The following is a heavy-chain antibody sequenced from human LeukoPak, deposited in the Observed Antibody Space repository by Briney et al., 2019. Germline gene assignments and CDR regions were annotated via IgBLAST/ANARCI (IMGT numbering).Heavy chain of an antibody. CDR3: ARDRGSYWDGGNDY. V-gene: IGHV3-33*01. D-gene: IGHD1-26*01. J-gene: IGHJ4*02. CDR1: GFTFSSYG. CDR2: IWYDGSNI. Sequence: PGGPLRLSCAASGFTFSSYGMHWVREAPGKGLEWVAVIWYDGSNIYYADSVKGRFAISRDNSKYTLYRQMNSLRAEDTAVYYCARDRGSYWDGGNDYWGQGTLVTVSS.